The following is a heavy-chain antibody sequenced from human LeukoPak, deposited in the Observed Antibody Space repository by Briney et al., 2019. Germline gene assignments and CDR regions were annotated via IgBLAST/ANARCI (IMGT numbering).Heavy chain of an antibody. Sequence: ASVKVSCKASGYTFTGHYMHWVRQAPGQGLEWMGRINPNSGGTNYAQKFQGRVTMTRDTSISTAYMELSRLRSDDTAVYYCASGHTDSGYDSVGWSDPWGQGTLVTVSS. V-gene: IGHV1-2*06. CDR1: GYTFTGHY. CDR2: INPNSGGT. J-gene: IGHJ5*02. CDR3: ASGHTDSGYDSVGWSDP. D-gene: IGHD5-12*01.